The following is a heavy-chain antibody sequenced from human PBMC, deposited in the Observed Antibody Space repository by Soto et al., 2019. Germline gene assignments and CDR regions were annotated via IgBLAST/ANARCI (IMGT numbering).Heavy chain of an antibody. CDR2: IIPIFGTA. D-gene: IGHD1-26*01. CDR3: ATLGATHHYYYYGMDD. V-gene: IGHV1-69*13. CDR1: GGTFSSYA. J-gene: IGHJ6*02. Sequence: SVKVSCKASGGTFSSYAISWVRQAPGQGLEWMGGIIPIFGTANYAQKFQGRVTITADESTSTAYMELSSLRSEDTAVYYCATLGATHHYYYYGMDDWGQGTTVTVSS.